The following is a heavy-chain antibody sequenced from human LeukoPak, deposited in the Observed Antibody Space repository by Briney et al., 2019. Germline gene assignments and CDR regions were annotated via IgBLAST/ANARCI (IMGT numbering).Heavy chain of an antibody. D-gene: IGHD3-3*01. J-gene: IGHJ4*02. Sequence: SETLSLTCPVSGGPINGYYWSWIRQPPGKGLEWIGYIYYTGSTNYNPSLKSRVTISVDTSKKHVSLKLTSVTAADTAVYYCASSAYYKYYFDSWGQGTLVTVSS. CDR2: IYYTGST. CDR1: GGPINGYY. CDR3: ASSAYYKYYFDS. V-gene: IGHV4-59*01.